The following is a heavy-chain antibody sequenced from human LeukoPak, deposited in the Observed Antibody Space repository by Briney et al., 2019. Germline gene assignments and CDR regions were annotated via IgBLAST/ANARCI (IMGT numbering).Heavy chain of an antibody. Sequence: PSETLSLTCAVSGGSISSGGYSWSWIRQPPGKGLEWIGYIYHSGSTYYNPSLKSRVTISVDRSKNQFSLKLSSVTAADTAVYYCARGVQSPYCSGGSCYQYLDVWGQGTTVTVSS. CDR1: GGSISSGGYS. D-gene: IGHD2-15*01. CDR2: IYHSGST. V-gene: IGHV4-30-2*01. J-gene: IGHJ6*02. CDR3: ARGVQSPYCSGGSCYQYLDV.